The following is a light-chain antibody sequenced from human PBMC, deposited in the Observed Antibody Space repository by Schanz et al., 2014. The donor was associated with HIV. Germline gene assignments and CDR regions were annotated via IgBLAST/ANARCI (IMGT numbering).Light chain of an antibody. V-gene: IGKV3-20*01. Sequence: EIVLTQSPGTLSLSPGERATLSCRASQSVGSNYLALYQQKPGQSPRLLIYGASSRATGIPDRFSGSGSGTDFTLTISGLEPEDFAVYYCQQFGISPPWTFGQGTKVEI. CDR2: GAS. CDR1: QSVGSNY. CDR3: QQFGISPPWT. J-gene: IGKJ1*01.